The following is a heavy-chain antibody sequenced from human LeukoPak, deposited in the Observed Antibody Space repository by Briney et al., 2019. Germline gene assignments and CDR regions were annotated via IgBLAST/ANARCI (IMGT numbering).Heavy chain of an antibody. CDR2: IYSVGST. Sequence: SGGSLRLSCAASGFTVSSHYMTWVRQAPGKGLEWVSIIYSVGSTYYADSVKGRFTISRDNSKNTLSLQMTGLRAEDTAVYYCARDPQADYWGQGTLVTVSS. CDR1: GFTVSSHY. J-gene: IGHJ4*02. CDR3: ARDPQADY. V-gene: IGHV3-66*01.